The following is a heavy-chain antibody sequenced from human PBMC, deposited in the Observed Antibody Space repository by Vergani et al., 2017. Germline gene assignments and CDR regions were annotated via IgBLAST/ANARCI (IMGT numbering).Heavy chain of an antibody. J-gene: IGHJ5*02. Sequence: QVQLPQSGPGLVKPSQTLSLTCAISGDSVSSNSAAWNWIRQSPSRGLEWLGRTYYRSKWYNDYAVSVKSRITINPDTSKNQFSLQLNSVTPEDTAVYYCARDRLTGYYYGSGSYHTLDPWGQGTLVTVSS. CDR3: ARDRLTGYYYGSGSYHTLDP. CDR1: GDSVSSNSAA. D-gene: IGHD3-10*01. CDR2: TYYRSKWYN. V-gene: IGHV6-1*01.